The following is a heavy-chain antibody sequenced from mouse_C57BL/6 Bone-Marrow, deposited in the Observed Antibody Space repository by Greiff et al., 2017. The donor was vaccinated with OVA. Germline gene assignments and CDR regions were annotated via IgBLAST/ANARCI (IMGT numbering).Heavy chain of an antibody. CDR1: GYSFTDYN. V-gene: IGHV1-39*01. CDR2: INPNYGTT. D-gene: IGHD1-1*01. CDR3: ARGANYYGSSYVRYFDV. Sequence: EVKLMESGPELVKPGASVKISCKASGYSFTDYNMNWVKQSNGKSLEWIGVINPNYGTTSYNQKFKGKATLTVDQSSSTAYMQLNSLTSEDSAVYYCARGANYYGSSYVRYFDVWGTGTTVTVSS. J-gene: IGHJ1*03.